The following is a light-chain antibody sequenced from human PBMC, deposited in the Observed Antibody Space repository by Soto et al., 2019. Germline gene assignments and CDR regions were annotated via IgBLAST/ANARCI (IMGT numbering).Light chain of an antibody. CDR1: QSISTW. CDR3: EQYLNRWT. J-gene: IGKJ1*01. V-gene: IGKV1-5*03. Sequence: DIQMTQSPSTLSASVGDRVTITCRASQSISTWLAWYQQKPGKAPKLLIYKASSLEGEVPSRFSGSGSVTEFTLTISSLQPDDFATYYCEQYLNRWTFGQGTKVEIK. CDR2: KAS.